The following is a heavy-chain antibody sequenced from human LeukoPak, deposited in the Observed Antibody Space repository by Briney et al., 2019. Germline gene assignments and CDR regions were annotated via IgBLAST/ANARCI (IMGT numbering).Heavy chain of an antibody. CDR2: IYYSGNT. J-gene: IGHJ4*02. V-gene: IGHV4-59*08. D-gene: IGHD5-24*01. CDR3: ARHPSRGTDGYAFDY. CDR1: GGSISSYY. Sequence: SETLSLTCTVSGGSISSYYWSWIRQPPGKGLEWIGYIYYSGNTNYNPSLKSRVTISVDTSKNQFSLELRSVTAADTAVYYCARHPSRGTDGYAFDYWGQGTLVTVSS.